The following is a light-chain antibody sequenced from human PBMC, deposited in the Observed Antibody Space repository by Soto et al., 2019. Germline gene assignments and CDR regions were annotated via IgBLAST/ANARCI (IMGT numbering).Light chain of an antibody. Sequence: DFQMTQSPSSQSASVGDRVTITCRASQSINSYLNWYQQKPGKAPKLLIYAASSLQSGVPSRFSGSGSETDFTLTITSLQPDDFATYYCQQSFSTPRTFGQGTRVEI. CDR1: QSINSY. J-gene: IGKJ1*01. V-gene: IGKV1-39*01. CDR3: QQSFSTPRT. CDR2: AAS.